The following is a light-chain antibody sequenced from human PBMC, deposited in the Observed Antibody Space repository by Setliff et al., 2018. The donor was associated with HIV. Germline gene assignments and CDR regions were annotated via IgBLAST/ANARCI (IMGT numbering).Light chain of an antibody. Sequence: QSVLTQPPSASGSPGQSVTISCTGTSGDVGGYNFVSWYQHHPGKARKLMIFDVSNRPSGVPDRFSGSKSGNTASLTISGLQADDEAVYFCCSYAGSHTFVFGTVTKVTVL. CDR1: SGDVGGYNF. V-gene: IGLV2-11*01. CDR3: CSYAGSHTFV. CDR2: DVS. J-gene: IGLJ1*01.